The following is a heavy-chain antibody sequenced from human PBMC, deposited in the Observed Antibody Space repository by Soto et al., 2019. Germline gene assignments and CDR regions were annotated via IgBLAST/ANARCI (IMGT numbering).Heavy chain of an antibody. Sequence: GGSLRLSCAASGFTVSSNYMSWVRQAPGKGLEWVSVIYSGGSTYYADSVKGRFTTSRDNSKNTLYLQMNSLRAEDTAVYYCASSPGRDGYNYWGQGTLVTVSS. D-gene: IGHD5-12*01. CDR3: ASSPGRDGYNY. CDR1: GFTVSSNY. J-gene: IGHJ4*02. V-gene: IGHV3-53*01. CDR2: IYSGGST.